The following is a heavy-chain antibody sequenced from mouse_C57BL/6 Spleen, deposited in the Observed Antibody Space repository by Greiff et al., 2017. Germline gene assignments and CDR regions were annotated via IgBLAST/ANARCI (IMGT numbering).Heavy chain of an antibody. CDR3: ARSGGSGYDYDVRPWFAY. CDR2: IDPNSGGP. CDR1: GYTFTSYW. D-gene: IGHD2-4*01. J-gene: IGHJ3*01. V-gene: IGHV1-72*01. Sequence: QVQLQQPGAELVKPGASVKLSCKASGYTFTSYWMPWVKQRPGRGLEWIGRIDPNSGGPKYNEKFKSKATLTVDKPSSTAYMQLSSLTSEDSAVYYCARSGGSGYDYDVRPWFAYWGQGTLVTVSA.